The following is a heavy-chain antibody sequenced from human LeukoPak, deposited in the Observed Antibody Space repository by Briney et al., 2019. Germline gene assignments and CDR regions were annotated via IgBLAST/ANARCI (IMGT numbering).Heavy chain of an antibody. Sequence: ASVKVSCKASGYTFTSYYMYWVRQAPGLGLEWMGIINPSDGSTTYAQKFQGRVTMTRDTSTSTVYMELSSLRSDDTAVYYCARAMWELPQSPDYWGQGTLVTVSS. D-gene: IGHD1-26*01. J-gene: IGHJ4*02. CDR2: INPSDGST. V-gene: IGHV1-46*01. CDR3: ARAMWELPQSPDY. CDR1: GYTFTSYY.